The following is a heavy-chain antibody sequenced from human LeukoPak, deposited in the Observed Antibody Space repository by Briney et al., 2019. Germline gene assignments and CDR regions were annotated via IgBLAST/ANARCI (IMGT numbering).Heavy chain of an antibody. Sequence: GAAVKVSCKSAGYTFTFYDMDLVRQAPGQELEWMGCINPNSGGTNYAHEFHRRGTMTTDTSISTAYMELRRLRYDDTDVYYCAREIKWKCFDYWGQGTLVTVSS. CDR2: INPNSGGT. D-gene: IGHD1-20*01. CDR3: AREIKWKCFDY. CDR1: GYTFTFYD. J-gene: IGHJ4*02. V-gene: IGHV1-2*02.